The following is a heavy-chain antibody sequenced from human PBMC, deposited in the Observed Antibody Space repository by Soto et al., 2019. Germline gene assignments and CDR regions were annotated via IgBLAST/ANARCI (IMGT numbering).Heavy chain of an antibody. CDR2: ISYDGDNK. Sequence: GGSLRLSCTASGFTFRTYGMHWVRQAPGKGLEWVAVISYDGDNKYYEDSVKGRFTISRDNSKNTLFLQMNSLRGEDTAVYYCAKDRAGAQYGLDVWGQGTTVTVSS. CDR1: GFTFRTYG. D-gene: IGHD1-26*01. V-gene: IGHV3-30*18. CDR3: AKDRAGAQYGLDV. J-gene: IGHJ6*02.